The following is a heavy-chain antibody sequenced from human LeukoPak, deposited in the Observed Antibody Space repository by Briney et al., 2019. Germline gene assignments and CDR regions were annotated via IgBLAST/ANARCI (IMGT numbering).Heavy chain of an antibody. V-gene: IGHV3-30*02. CDR2: ISFDGSQK. CDR3: SKDLTSDFGGDLDP. J-gene: IGHJ5*02. CDR1: GFTFSNYG. D-gene: IGHD3-10*01. Sequence: PGGFLRLSCAASGFTFSNYGMHWVRQAPGKGLEWVALISFDGSQKYYADSVKGRFTISRDNSKSTVYLQMNSLRVEDAAVYYCSKDLTSDFGGDLDPWGQGTLVTVSS.